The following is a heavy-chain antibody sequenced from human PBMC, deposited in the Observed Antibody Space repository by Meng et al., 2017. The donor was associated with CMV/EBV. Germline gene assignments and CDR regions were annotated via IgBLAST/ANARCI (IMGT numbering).Heavy chain of an antibody. CDR1: GFTFSSYA. V-gene: IGHV3-30-3*01. Sequence: GGSLRLSCAASGFTFSSYAMHWVRQAPGKGLEWVAVISYDGSNKYYADSVKGRFTISRDNSKNTLYLQMNSLRAEDTAVYYCARDLGYCSSTSCYIPYYYYGMDVWGQGTTVTVSS. CDR2: ISYDGSNK. D-gene: IGHD2-2*02. J-gene: IGHJ6*02. CDR3: ARDLGYCSSTSCYIPYYYYGMDV.